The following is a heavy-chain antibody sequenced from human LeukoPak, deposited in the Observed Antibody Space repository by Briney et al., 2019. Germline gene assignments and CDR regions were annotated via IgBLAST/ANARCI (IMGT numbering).Heavy chain of an antibody. Sequence: ASVKVSCKASGYTFTSYDINWVRQATGQGLEWMGRINPNSGGTNYAQKFQGRVTMTRDTSIITAYMELSRLRSDDTAVYYCARDDYGGNSYDYWGQGTLVTVSS. CDR1: GYTFTSYD. CDR3: ARDDYGGNSYDY. D-gene: IGHD4-23*01. CDR2: INPNSGGT. V-gene: IGHV1-2*06. J-gene: IGHJ4*02.